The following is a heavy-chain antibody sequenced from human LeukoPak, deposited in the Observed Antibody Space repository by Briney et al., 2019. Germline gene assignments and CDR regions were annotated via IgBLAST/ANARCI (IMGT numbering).Heavy chain of an antibody. CDR2: IPYSGIT. CDR1: SGSITSSSYF. CDR3: ARCLASARRVSFDY. J-gene: IGHJ4*02. V-gene: IGHV4-39*01. D-gene: IGHD6-6*01. Sequence: SETLSLTCTVSSGSITSSSYFWGWIRQPPGKGLEWIGSIPYSGITYYNPSLQSRVSMSVDSPNNQFSLNLNSVTAADTAVYYCARCLASARRVSFDYWGQGTLVTVSS.